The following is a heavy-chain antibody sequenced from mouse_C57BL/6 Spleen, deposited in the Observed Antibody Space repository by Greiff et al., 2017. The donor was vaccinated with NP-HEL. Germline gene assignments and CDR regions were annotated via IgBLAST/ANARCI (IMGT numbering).Heavy chain of an antibody. Sequence: VQLQQSGAELVRPGASVKLSCTASGFNIKDYYMHWVKQRPEQGLEWIGRIDPEDGDTEYAPKFQGKATMTADTSSNTAYLQPSSLTSEDTAVYYCTTFYYDYDDAMDYWGQGTSVTVSS. CDR3: TTFYYDYDDAMDY. D-gene: IGHD2-4*01. CDR2: IDPEDGDT. V-gene: IGHV14-1*01. J-gene: IGHJ4*01. CDR1: GFNIKDYY.